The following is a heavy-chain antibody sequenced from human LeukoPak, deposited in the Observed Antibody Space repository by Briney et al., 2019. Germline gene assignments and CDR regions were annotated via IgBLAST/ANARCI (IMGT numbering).Heavy chain of an antibody. CDR1: GYTFTRYG. J-gene: IGHJ4*02. V-gene: IGHV1-18*01. D-gene: IGHD1-14*01. CDR2: ISAYNGNT. CDR3: ARAGISDVTTDFDY. Sequence: GASVKVSCKASGYTFTRYGSSWVRQAPGQGLEWMGWISAYNGNTNYAQKLQGRVTMTTDTSTSTAYMELRSLRSDDTAVYYCARAGISDVTTDFDYWGQGTLVTVSS.